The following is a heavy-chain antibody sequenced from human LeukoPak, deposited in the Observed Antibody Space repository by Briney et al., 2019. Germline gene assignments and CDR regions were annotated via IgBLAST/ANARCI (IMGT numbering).Heavy chain of an antibody. J-gene: IGHJ4*02. CDR2: IYYSGST. V-gene: IGHV4-39*01. D-gene: IGHD3-10*01. CDR1: GGSISSSSYY. Sequence: SETLSLTCTVSGGSISSSSYYWGWIRQPPGKGLEWIGSIYYSGSTYYNPSLKSRVTISVDTSKNQFSLKLSSVTAADTAVYYCARHVYGSGSSWLDYWGQGTLVTVSS. CDR3: ARHVYGSGSSWLDY.